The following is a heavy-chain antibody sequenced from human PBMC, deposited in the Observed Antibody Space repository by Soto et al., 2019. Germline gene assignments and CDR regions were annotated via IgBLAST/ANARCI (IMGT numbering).Heavy chain of an antibody. Sequence: EVQVSESGGGLVQPGGSLRLSCAISGFTFSNYPMNWVRQAPGKGLEWVSGISAGGDRTYYADSVKGRFTIFRDNSKNSVSLRMNSLRVEDTAVYYCARRVWGQGTLVTVSS. J-gene: IGHJ4*02. CDR1: GFTFSNYP. CDR3: ARRV. V-gene: IGHV3-23*01. CDR2: ISAGGDRT.